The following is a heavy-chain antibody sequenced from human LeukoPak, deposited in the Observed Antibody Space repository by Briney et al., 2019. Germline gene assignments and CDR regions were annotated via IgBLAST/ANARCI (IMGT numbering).Heavy chain of an antibody. D-gene: IGHD2-15*01. Sequence: SETLSLTCTVSGGSISSGGYYWSWIRQHPGKGLEWIGYIYYSGSTYYNPSLKSRVTISVDTSRNQFSLKLSSVTAADTAVYYCARLVVVAATQYGAFDIWGQGTMVTVSS. J-gene: IGHJ3*02. CDR2: IYYSGST. V-gene: IGHV4-31*03. CDR3: ARLVVVAATQYGAFDI. CDR1: GGSISSGGYY.